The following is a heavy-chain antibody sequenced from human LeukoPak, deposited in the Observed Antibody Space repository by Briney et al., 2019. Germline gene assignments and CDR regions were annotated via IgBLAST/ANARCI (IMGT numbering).Heavy chain of an antibody. Sequence: PGRSLRLSCAASGFTSSSYAMHWVRQAPGKGLEWVAVISYDGSNKYYADSVKGRFTISRDNSKNTLYLQMNSLRAEDTAVYYPLIPAAIPGGQGTLVTVSS. V-gene: IGHV3-30*04. J-gene: IGHJ5*02. CDR2: ISYDGSNK. CDR3: LIPAAIP. CDR1: GFTSSSYA. D-gene: IGHD2-2*01.